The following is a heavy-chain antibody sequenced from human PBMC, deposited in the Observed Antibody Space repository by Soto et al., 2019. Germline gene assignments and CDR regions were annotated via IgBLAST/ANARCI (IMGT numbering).Heavy chain of an antibody. CDR2: ISWNSGSI. CDR1: GFTFDDYA. V-gene: IGHV3-9*01. Sequence: EVQLVESGGGLVQPGRSLRLSCAASGFTFDDYAMQWVRQAPGKGLEWVSGISWNSGSIDYTDSVKGRFTISRDNAKKSLYLQMNSLRAEDTALYYCAKDAGYGSGSDYDDWGQGPLVTVSS. J-gene: IGHJ4*02. CDR3: AKDAGYGSGSDYDD. D-gene: IGHD3-10*01.